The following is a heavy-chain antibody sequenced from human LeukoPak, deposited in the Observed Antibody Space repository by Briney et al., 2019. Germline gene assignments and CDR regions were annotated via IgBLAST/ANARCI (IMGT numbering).Heavy chain of an antibody. CDR3: AKDHSSSWYGPLDY. J-gene: IGHJ4*02. V-gene: IGHV3-30*02. CDR2: IWYDGSKT. D-gene: IGHD6-13*01. CDR1: GFTFTNYG. Sequence: GGSLRLSCTTSGFTFTNYGINWVRQAPGKGLEWVAAIWYDGSKTSYTDSVKGRFTISRDNSKNTLYLQMNSLRAEDTAVYYCAKDHSSSWYGPLDYWGQGTLVTVSS.